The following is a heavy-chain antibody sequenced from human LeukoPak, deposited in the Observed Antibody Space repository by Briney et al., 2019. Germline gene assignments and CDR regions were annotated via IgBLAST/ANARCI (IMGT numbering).Heavy chain of an antibody. CDR2: IYCSGST. J-gene: IGHJ4*02. CDR1: GGSISSYY. V-gene: IGHV4-59*01. Sequence: PSETLSLTCTVSGGSISSYYWSWIRQPPGKGLEWIGYIYCSGSTNYNPSLKSRVTISVDTSKNQFSLKLSSVTAADMAVYYCARDRGMVRGVIYYFDYWGQGTLVTVSS. CDR3: ARDRGMVRGVIYYFDY. D-gene: IGHD3-10*01.